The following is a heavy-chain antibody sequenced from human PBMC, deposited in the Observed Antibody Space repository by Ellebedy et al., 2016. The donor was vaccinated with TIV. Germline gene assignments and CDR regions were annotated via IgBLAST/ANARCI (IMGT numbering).Heavy chain of an antibody. CDR3: AKMTTVTIPFVHGYFDL. Sequence: GESLKISCSASGLSFSTHGMDWVRQAPGKGLVWVSRITSAGSSTSYADSVKGRFTISRDNAKNTLYLQINSLRAEDTAVYYCAKMTTVTIPFVHGYFDLWGRGTLVTVSS. D-gene: IGHD4-17*01. CDR2: ITSAGSST. CDR1: GLSFSTHG. V-gene: IGHV3-74*01. J-gene: IGHJ2*01.